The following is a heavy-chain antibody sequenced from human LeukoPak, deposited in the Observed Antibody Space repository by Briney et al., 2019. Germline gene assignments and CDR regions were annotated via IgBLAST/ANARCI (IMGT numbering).Heavy chain of an antibody. CDR2: INADTGET. D-gene: IGHD3-22*01. CDR1: GYTFTRYA. J-gene: IGHJ4*02. Sequence: GASVKVSCKASGYTFTRYAMHWVRQAPGQRLEWMGWINADTGETKYSQKFQGRVTITRDTSASTAYVELSSLRSEDTSVYYCARGSGASTGYYYVYWGQGTLVTVPS. CDR3: ARGSGASTGYYYVY. V-gene: IGHV1-3*01.